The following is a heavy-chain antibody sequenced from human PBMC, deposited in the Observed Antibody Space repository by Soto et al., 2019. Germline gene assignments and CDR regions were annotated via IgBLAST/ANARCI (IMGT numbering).Heavy chain of an antibody. CDR2: SIPIFGTT. Sequence: QVQLVQSGAEVKKPGSSVKVSCKASGGTFSTYAITWVRQAPGQVIEWLGGSIPIFGTTDYARKFQGRVTITAAESTSTVFIELSSLTSEDTAVYYCARGVGAYYFDYWGQGTLVTVSS. V-gene: IGHV1-69*01. J-gene: IGHJ4*02. CDR3: ARGVGAYYFDY. D-gene: IGHD1-26*01. CDR1: GGTFSTYA.